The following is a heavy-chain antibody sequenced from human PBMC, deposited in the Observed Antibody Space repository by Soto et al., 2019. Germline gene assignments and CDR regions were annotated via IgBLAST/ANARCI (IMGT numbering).Heavy chain of an antibody. D-gene: IGHD6-13*01. CDR1: GGSISGSTYY. J-gene: IGHJ5*02. V-gene: IGHV4-39*01. CDR2: IYYSGST. Sequence: QLQLQESGPGLVKPSETLSLTCTVSGGSISGSTYYWGWIRQPPGKGLEWIGSIYYSGSTYYNPSLKSRVTNSVGTSKNQFSLKLTSVTAADTAVYYCARRGSSSWLTEYNWFDPWGQGILVTVSS. CDR3: ARRGSSSWLTEYNWFDP.